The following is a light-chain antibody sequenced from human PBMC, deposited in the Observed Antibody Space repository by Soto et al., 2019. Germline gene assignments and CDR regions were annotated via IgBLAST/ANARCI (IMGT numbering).Light chain of an antibody. CDR3: QHYGRSPPSWT. J-gene: IGKJ1*01. V-gene: IGKV3-20*01. Sequence: EIVLTQSPGTLSLSPGERATLSCRASQSVSSSYLAWYQQKPGQPPRLLISGASSRATGIPDRFIGSGSGTDFTLTISSLEPEDFAVYYCQHYGRSPPSWTFGQGTKVEIK. CDR2: GAS. CDR1: QSVSSSY.